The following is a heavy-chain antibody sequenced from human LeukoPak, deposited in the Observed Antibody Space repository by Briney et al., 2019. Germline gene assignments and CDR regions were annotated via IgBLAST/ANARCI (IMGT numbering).Heavy chain of an antibody. D-gene: IGHD1-26*01. CDR2: ISSSSSTI. V-gene: IGHV3-48*04. J-gene: IGHJ4*02. CDR3: AGVGATGLDY. Sequence: PGGSLRLSCAASGFTFSSYSMNWVRQAPGKGLEWVSYISSSSSTIYYADSVKGRFTISRDNAKNSLYPQMNSLRAEDTAVYYCAGVGATGLDYWGQRTLVTVSS. CDR1: GFTFSSYS.